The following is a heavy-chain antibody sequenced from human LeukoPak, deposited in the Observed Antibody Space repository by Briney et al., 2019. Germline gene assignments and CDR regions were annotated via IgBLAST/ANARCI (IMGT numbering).Heavy chain of an antibody. CDR2: IYHSGST. J-gene: IGHJ4*02. CDR1: GYSISSGYY. V-gene: IGHV4-38-2*01. D-gene: IGHD3-10*01. CDR3: ARGAYYGSGSYIY. Sequence: SETLSLTCAVSGYSISSGYYWGWIRQPPGKGLEWIGSIYHSGSTYYNPSLKSRVTISVDTSKNQFSLKLSPVTAADTAVYYCARGAYYGSGSYIYWGQGALVTVSS.